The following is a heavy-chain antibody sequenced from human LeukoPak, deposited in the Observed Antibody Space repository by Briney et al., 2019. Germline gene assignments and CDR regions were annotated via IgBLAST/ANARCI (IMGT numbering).Heavy chain of an antibody. CDR2: INPNSGGT. CDR1: GYMFIGYY. J-gene: IGHJ3*02. CDR3: ARDSSITTPRVGFDI. Sequence: GASVKVSCMASGYMFIGYYIHWVRQAPGQGLEWMGWINPNSGGTNYAQKFRGRVTMTRAPSINTAYMEVISLASDDTAVYYCARDSSITTPRVGFDIWGQGTKVTVSS. V-gene: IGHV1-2*02. D-gene: IGHD3-22*01.